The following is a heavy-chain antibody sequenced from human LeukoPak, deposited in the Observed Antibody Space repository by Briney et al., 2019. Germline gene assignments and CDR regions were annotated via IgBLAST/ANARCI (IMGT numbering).Heavy chain of an antibody. CDR2: IYYSGST. J-gene: IGHJ4*02. Sequence: PSETLSLTCTVSGGSLSSYYWSWIRQPPGKELEWIGYIYYSGSTNYNPSLKSRVTISLDTSKNQFSLKLSSVTAADTAVYYCARAGGDYYGSDHFDYWGQGTLVTVSS. D-gene: IGHD3-10*01. CDR1: GGSLSSYY. CDR3: ARAGGDYYGSDHFDY. V-gene: IGHV4-59*01.